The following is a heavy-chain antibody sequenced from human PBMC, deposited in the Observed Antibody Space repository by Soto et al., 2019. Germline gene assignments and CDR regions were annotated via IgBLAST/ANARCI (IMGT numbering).Heavy chain of an antibody. D-gene: IGHD6-13*01. CDR2: IYSGGST. CDR1: GFTFSSNY. V-gene: IGHV3-66*01. J-gene: IGHJ4*02. Sequence: VQLVESGGGVVQPGRSLRLSCAASGFTFSSNYMSWVRQAPGKGLEWVSVIYSGGSTYYADSVKGRFTISRDNSKNTLYLQMNSLRAEDTAVYYCATDIAAAGTYFDYWGQGTLVTVSS. CDR3: ATDIAAAGTYFDY.